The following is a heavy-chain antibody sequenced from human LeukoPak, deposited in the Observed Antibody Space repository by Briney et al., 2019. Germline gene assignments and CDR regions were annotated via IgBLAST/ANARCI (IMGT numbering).Heavy chain of an antibody. J-gene: IGHJ4*02. D-gene: IGHD3-10*01. Sequence: GGSLRLSCAASGFTFSSYAMSWVRQAPGKGLEWVSAISGSGGSTYYADSVKVRFTISRDISKNTLYLQMNSLRAEDTAVYYCAKDMGPYMVRGVLDYWGQGTLVTVSS. CDR1: GFTFSSYA. V-gene: IGHV3-23*01. CDR3: AKDMGPYMVRGVLDY. CDR2: ISGSGGST.